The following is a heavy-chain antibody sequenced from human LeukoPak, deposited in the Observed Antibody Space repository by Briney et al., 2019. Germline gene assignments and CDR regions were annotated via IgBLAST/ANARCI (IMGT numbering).Heavy chain of an antibody. CDR1: GGSFSGYY. V-gene: IGHV4-34*01. CDR3: AGGCPPRGRYWFDP. D-gene: IGHD2-15*01. Sequence: PSETLSLTCAVYGGSFSGYYWSWIRQPPGKGLEWIGEINHSGSTNYNPSLKSRVTISVDTSKNQFSLKLSSVTAADTAVYYCAGGCPPRGRYWFDPWGQGTLVTVSS. CDR2: INHSGST. J-gene: IGHJ5*02.